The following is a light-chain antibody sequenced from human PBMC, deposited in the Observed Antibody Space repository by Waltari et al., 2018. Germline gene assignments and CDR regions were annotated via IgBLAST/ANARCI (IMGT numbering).Light chain of an antibody. CDR1: QSITSW. V-gene: IGKV1-5*03. Sequence: DIQMTQSPSSLSASIGDRLTFTCRASQSITSWLAWYQQKPGKAPKLLISKASTLESGVPSRFSGSGSGTEFTLTISSLQPDDFATYYCQQYTSFSLTFGGGTTVEIK. CDR2: KAS. CDR3: QQYTSFSLT. J-gene: IGKJ4*01.